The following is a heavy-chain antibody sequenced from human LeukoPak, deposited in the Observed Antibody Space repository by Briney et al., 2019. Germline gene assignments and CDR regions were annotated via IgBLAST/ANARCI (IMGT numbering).Heavy chain of an antibody. J-gene: IGHJ4*02. D-gene: IGHD3-10*01. CDR1: GFTFSSYA. Sequence: PGRSLRLSCAASGFTFSSYAMHWVSQAQGKGLEWVAVISYDGSNKYYADSVKDRFTISRDNSKNTLYLQMNSLRAEDTAVYYCARDPDLVRGVISPDYWGQGTLVTVSS. CDR3: ARDPDLVRGVISPDY. V-gene: IGHV3-30*04. CDR2: ISYDGSNK.